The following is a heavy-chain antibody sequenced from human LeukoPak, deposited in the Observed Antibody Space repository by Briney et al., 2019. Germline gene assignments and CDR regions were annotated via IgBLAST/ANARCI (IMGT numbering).Heavy chain of an antibody. D-gene: IGHD2-21*01. CDR2: ISAYNGNT. CDR3: VRDERAVTAGGEYYFDY. J-gene: IGHJ4*02. CDR1: GYTFTSYG. Sequence: GASVKVSCKASGYTFTSYGISWVRQAPGQGLEWMGWISAYNGNTNYAQKLQGRVTMTTDTFTSTAYMELRSLTSDDTAVYFCVRDERAVTAGGEYYFDYWGQGTLVTVSS. V-gene: IGHV1-18*01.